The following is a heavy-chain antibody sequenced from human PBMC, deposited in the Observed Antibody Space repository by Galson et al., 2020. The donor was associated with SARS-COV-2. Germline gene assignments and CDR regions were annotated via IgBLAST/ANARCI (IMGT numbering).Heavy chain of an antibody. Sequence: GESLKISCAASGFSLSGYTMNWVRQPPGKGLEWVSSITGLGNYIFYTDSVKGRFTISRDNARNSLYLQMNSLRAEDTAVYYCVRDVQYASGAYYNTGWFDPWGQGTLVTVSS. J-gene: IGHJ5*02. V-gene: IGHV3-21*06. CDR3: VRDVQYASGAYYNTGWFDP. D-gene: IGHD3-10*01. CDR1: GFSLSGYT. CDR2: ITGLGNYI.